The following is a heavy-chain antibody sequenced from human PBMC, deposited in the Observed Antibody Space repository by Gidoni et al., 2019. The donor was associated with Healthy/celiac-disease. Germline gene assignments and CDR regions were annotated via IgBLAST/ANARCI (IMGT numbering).Heavy chain of an antibody. D-gene: IGHD2-2*01. J-gene: IGHJ2*01. CDR2: IYSGGST. V-gene: IGHV3-66*01. CDR3: ARDKRSVVVPAGSYFNWYFDL. Sequence: EVQLVESGGGLVQPGGSLRLSCAASGFTVSSNYMSWVRQAPGTGLEWVSVIYSGGSTYYADSVKGRFTISRDNSKNTMYLQMNSLRAEDTAVYYCARDKRSVVVPAGSYFNWYFDLWGRGTLVTVSS. CDR1: GFTVSSNY.